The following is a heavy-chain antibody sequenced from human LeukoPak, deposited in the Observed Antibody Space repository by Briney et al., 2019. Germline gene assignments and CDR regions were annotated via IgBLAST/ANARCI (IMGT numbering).Heavy chain of an antibody. CDR1: GFTFSTYV. Sequence: GGSLRLSCAASGFTFSTYVMNWFRQAPGKGLEWVSTISVGAEYIFYADSVKGRFTISRDDSNNALYLQMHSLRAEDTALYYCARGPPFLKYFEYWGQGTLVTVSS. D-gene: IGHD3-3*01. J-gene: IGHJ4*02. V-gene: IGHV3-23*01. CDR2: ISVGAEYI. CDR3: ARGPPFLKYFEY.